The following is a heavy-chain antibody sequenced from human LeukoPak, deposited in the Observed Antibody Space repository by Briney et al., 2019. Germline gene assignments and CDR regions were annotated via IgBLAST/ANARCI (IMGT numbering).Heavy chain of an antibody. Sequence: GESLKISCKGSGYSFTYDWIGKVLQMPGKGLEWMGIIYPGDSDTRYRPSFQGQVTISVDKSISTAYLQWSSLKASDTAMYYCARQDGISKYYFDYWGQGTLVTVSS. J-gene: IGHJ4*02. CDR1: GYSFTYDW. CDR3: ARQDGISKYYFDY. CDR2: IYPGDSDT. V-gene: IGHV5-51*01.